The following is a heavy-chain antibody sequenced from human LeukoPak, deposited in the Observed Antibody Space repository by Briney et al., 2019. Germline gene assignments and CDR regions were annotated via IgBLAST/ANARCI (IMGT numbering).Heavy chain of an antibody. V-gene: IGHV5-51*01. CDR2: IYPGDSNT. CDR1: GYRFTSHW. Sequence: GESLKISCKGSGYRFTSHWIGWVRQMPGKGLEWMGIIYPGDSNTRYSPSFQGQVTISADKSISTAYLQWSSLKASDTAMYYCARFAYGSDYFPGHYWGQGTLVTVSS. CDR3: ARFAYGSDYFPGHY. J-gene: IGHJ4*02. D-gene: IGHD3-22*01.